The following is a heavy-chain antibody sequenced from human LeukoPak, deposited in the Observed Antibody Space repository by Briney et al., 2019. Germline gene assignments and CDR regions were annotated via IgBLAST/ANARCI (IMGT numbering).Heavy chain of an antibody. J-gene: IGHJ4*02. CDR1: GGTFSIYP. CDR2: ITTIFGGA. Sequence: GASVRXSCKASGGTFSIYPFTWVRQAPGQGVEWRGEITTIFGGANYAQTFQGRGTITAEETTSTDFMALSSLRSADTAFFYCSINSRVASTSGLNYWGQGPLVTVSS. V-gene: IGHV1-69*13. CDR3: SINSRVASTSGLNY. D-gene: IGHD4-23*01.